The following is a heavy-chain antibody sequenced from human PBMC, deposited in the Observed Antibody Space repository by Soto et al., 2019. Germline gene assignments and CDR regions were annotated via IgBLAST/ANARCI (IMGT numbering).Heavy chain of an antibody. CDR2: FDPEEGKM. D-gene: IGHD3-10*01. J-gene: IGHJ1*01. Sequence: GXSVKVSCKVSGYSLNELCMHWVRQPPGKGLEWIGGFDPEEGKMIYAQNFQGRVTMTEDTSTDTAYMELNSLTSEDTAIYYCATDLGVALAPLSILYFQQWGQGTVVTGSS. CDR3: ATDLGVALAPLSILYFQQ. CDR1: GYSLNELC. V-gene: IGHV1-24*01.